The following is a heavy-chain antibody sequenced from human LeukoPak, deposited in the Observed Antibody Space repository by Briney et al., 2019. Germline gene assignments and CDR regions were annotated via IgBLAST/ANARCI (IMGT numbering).Heavy chain of an antibody. J-gene: IGHJ4*02. CDR3: ARNCPRAGGSCHSH. CDR1: GFTFNIDW. Sequence: PGGSLRLSCAASGFTFNIDWMTWVRQAPGKGLEWVANINEDGNTGQYVDSAKGRFTISRDNAKNSLYLQMNSLRAEDTGVYYCARNCPRAGGSCHSHWGRGTLVTVSS. D-gene: IGHD2-8*02. CDR2: INEDGNTG. V-gene: IGHV3-7*04.